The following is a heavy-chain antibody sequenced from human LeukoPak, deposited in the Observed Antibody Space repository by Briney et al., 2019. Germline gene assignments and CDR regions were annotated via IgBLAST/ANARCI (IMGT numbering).Heavy chain of an antibody. Sequence: SETLSLTCTVSGGSISSYYWRWLRQPAGKGREWIGRIYTSGSTNYNPSLKSRLTMSVDTSKNQFSLKLSSVTAADTAVYYCARGIAARLDAFDIWGQGTMVTVSS. CDR3: ARGIAARLDAFDI. CDR2: IYTSGST. V-gene: IGHV4-4*07. D-gene: IGHD6-6*01. J-gene: IGHJ3*02. CDR1: GGSISSYY.